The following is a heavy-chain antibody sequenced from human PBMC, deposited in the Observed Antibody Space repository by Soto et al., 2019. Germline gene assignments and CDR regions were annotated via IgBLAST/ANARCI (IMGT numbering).Heavy chain of an antibody. V-gene: IGHV3-30*18. CDR2: ISYDGSNK. Sequence: QPGGSLRLSCAASGFTFSSYGMHWVRQAPGKGLEWVAVISYDGSNKYYADSVKGRFTISRDNSKNTLYLQMNSLRAEDTAVYYCAKGGTYYDILTGYYHLDYWGQGTLATVSS. CDR3: AKGGTYYDILTGYYHLDY. J-gene: IGHJ4*02. D-gene: IGHD3-9*01. CDR1: GFTFSSYG.